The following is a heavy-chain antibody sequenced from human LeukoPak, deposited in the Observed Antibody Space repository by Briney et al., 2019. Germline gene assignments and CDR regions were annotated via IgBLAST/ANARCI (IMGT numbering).Heavy chain of an antibody. CDR1: GYTFTSFD. CDR2: MNPNSGNT. CDR3: ARAVRVIVGATTRYYFDY. Sequence: ASVKVSCTASGYTFTSFDINWVRQATGQGLEWMGWMNPNSGNTGYAQKFQGRVTMTRNTSISTAYMELSSLRSEDTAVYYCARAVRVIVGATTRYYFDYWGQGTLVTVSS. D-gene: IGHD1-26*01. J-gene: IGHJ4*02. V-gene: IGHV1-8*01.